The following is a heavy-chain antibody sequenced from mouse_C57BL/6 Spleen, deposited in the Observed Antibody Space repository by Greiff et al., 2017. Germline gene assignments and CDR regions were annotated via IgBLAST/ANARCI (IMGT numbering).Heavy chain of an antibody. D-gene: IGHD1-1*01. Sequence: QVQLQQPGAELVKPGASVKLSCKASGYTFTSYWMHWVKQRPGQGLEWIGMIHPNGGSTNYNEKFKSKATLTVDKSSSTAYMQLSSLTSEDSAVYYWASPNTTITTVVEYYFDYWGQGTTLTVSS. CDR2: IHPNGGST. CDR3: ASPNTTITTVVEYYFDY. CDR1: GYTFTSYW. V-gene: IGHV1-64*01. J-gene: IGHJ2*01.